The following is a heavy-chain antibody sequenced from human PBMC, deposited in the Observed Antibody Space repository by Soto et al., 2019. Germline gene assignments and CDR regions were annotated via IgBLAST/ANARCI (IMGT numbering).Heavy chain of an antibody. CDR1: GFPFTTYG. Sequence: QVQLVESGGGVVQPGRSLRLSCAASGFPFTTYGMHWVREGPGKGLEWVAVISYDGSNKYYADSVKGRFTISRDNSKNAQYMKINSRSREKTPLNYCVGGRYSFDCRGRGTL. CDR3: VGGRYSFDC. J-gene: IGHJ4*02. V-gene: IGHV3-30*03. CDR2: ISYDGSNK. D-gene: IGHD3-10*01.